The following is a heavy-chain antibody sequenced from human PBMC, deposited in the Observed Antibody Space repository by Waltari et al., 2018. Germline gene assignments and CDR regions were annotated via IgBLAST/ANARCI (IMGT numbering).Heavy chain of an antibody. CDR1: GFTVSSYW. Sequence: EVQLVESGGGLVKPGGSLRLSGAAAGFTVSSYWLTWVRRAPGKGLEWVANIKQDGSEQYYVDSVKGRFTISRDNAKNSLYLQMNSLRAEDTAVYYCARDGLVWGIAARPGDSWGQGTLVTVSS. CDR2: IKQDGSEQ. J-gene: IGHJ4*02. V-gene: IGHV3-7*01. D-gene: IGHD6-6*01. CDR3: ARDGLVWGIAARPGDS.